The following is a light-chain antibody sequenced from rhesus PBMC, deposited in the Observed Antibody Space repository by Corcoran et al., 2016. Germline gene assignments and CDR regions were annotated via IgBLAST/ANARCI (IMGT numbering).Light chain of an antibody. Sequence: DIQMTQSPSSLSASVGDRVTITCRASQVISSWLAWYQQKPGKPPKLLIYKASSLQSGVPSRFSGSGSGTDFTLTISSLQPKDFATYYCQQYNSEPFTFGPGTKLDIK. CDR2: KAS. V-gene: IGKV1-21*01. CDR1: QVISSW. J-gene: IGKJ3*01. CDR3: QQYNSEPFT.